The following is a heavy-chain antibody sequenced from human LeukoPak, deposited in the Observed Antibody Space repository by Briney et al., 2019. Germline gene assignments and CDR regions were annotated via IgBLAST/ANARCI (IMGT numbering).Heavy chain of an antibody. D-gene: IGHD3-22*01. CDR2: IHTSGST. J-gene: IGHJ4*02. CDR1: GGSITSYY. V-gene: IGHV4-4*07. Sequence: KPSETLSLTCTVSGGSITSYYWSWIRQPAGEGLEWIGRIHTSGSTSYNPSLKSRVSMSVDKSKNQFSLKLSSVTAADTAVYYCARAGYYYDSTGYTDFDYWGQGILVTVSS. CDR3: ARAGYYYDSTGYTDFDY.